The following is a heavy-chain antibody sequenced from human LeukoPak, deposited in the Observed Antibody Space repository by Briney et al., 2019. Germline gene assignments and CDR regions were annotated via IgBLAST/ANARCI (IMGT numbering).Heavy chain of an antibody. J-gene: IGHJ3*02. CDR1: GVTFSSYA. V-gene: IGHV3-30-3*01. Sequence: QPGGSLRLSCAASGVTFSSYAMHWVRQAPGKGLEWVAVISYDGSNKYYADSVKGRFTISRDNSKNTLSLQMNSLRAEDTAVYYCGRGDYYYSSGSQGGAFDIWGQGTMVTVSS. CDR2: ISYDGSNK. CDR3: GRGDYYYSSGSQGGAFDI. D-gene: IGHD3-22*01.